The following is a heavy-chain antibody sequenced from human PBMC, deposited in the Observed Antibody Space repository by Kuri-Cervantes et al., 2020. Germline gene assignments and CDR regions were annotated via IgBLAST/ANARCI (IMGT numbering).Heavy chain of an antibody. CDR1: ELSISTYW. D-gene: IGHD6-13*01. V-gene: IGHV3-7*01. CDR2: IKQDGSEE. Sequence: GESLKISCVVSELSISTYWMSWVRQAPGKGLEWVASIKQDGSEENYVDSLKGRFSISRDNAKKSLYLQMNSLRVEDTAVYYCARDGSSWYGVDYWGQGTLVTVSS. J-gene: IGHJ4*02. CDR3: ARDGSSWYGVDY.